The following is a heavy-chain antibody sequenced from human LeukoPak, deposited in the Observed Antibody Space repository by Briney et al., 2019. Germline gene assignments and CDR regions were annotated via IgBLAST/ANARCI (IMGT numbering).Heavy chain of an antibody. CDR3: ARVPYDSMDY. Sequence: TSETLSLTCTVSGYSNSSGYYWGWIRQPPGKGLEWIGSIYHSGSTYYNPSLKSRVTISVDTSKNQFSLKLSSVTAADTAVYYCARVPYDSMDYWGQGTLVTVSS. CDR1: GYSNSSGYY. D-gene: IGHD3-22*01. J-gene: IGHJ4*02. CDR2: IYHSGST. V-gene: IGHV4-38-2*02.